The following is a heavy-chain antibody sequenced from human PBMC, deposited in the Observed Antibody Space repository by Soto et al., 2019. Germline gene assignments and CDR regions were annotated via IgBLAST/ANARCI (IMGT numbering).Heavy chain of an antibody. J-gene: IGHJ4*02. CDR2: ISNTGSTK. Sequence: QVQLVESGGGLVKPGGSLRLSCVVSGFSFSDYYMSWIRQAPGKGLEWISYISNTGSTKYYADSVKGRFTISRDNAKNSLYLQMNSLRVEDTAVYYCARDYYGDYILDYWGQGTLVTVSS. V-gene: IGHV3-11*01. CDR3: ARDYYGDYILDY. D-gene: IGHD4-17*01. CDR1: GFSFSDYY.